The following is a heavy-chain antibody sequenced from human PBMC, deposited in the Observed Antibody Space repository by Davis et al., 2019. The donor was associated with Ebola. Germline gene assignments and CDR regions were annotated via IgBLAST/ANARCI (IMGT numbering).Heavy chain of an antibody. CDR1: GGSISSSSYY. V-gene: IGHV4-39*01. CDR3: AVRFLEWFLDP. Sequence: SETLSLTCTVSGGSISSSSYYWGWIRQPPGKGLEWIGSIYYSGSTYYNPSLKSRVTISVDTSKNQFSLKLSSVTAAYTAVYYCAVRFLEWFLDPWGQGTLVTVSS. D-gene: IGHD3-3*01. CDR2: IYYSGST. J-gene: IGHJ5*02.